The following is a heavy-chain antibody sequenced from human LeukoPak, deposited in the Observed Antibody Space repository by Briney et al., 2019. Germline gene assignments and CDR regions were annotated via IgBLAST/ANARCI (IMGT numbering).Heavy chain of an antibody. J-gene: IGHJ4*02. CDR2: ISGSGGST. CDR1: GFTFSSYG. D-gene: IGHD3-22*01. CDR3: AKDIGYDSSGYWSGTSSGAPLCN. Sequence: GGSLRLSCAASGFTFSSYGMSWVRQAPGKGLEWVSAISGSGGSTYYADSVKGRFTISRDNSKNTLYLQMNRLRAEDTAVYYCAKDIGYDSSGYWSGTSSGAPLCNWGQGTLVTVSS. V-gene: IGHV3-23*01.